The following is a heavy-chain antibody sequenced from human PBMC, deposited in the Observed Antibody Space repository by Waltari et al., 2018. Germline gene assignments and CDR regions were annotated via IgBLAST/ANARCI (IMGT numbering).Heavy chain of an antibody. D-gene: IGHD2-21*02. Sequence: QVQLQQWGAGLLKPSETLSLTCAVYGGSFNVYYWSWIRQPPGKGLEWIGEINHSGNTNDNPSLKSRVAISVDRPKKQFSLKLTSVAAADTAVYYCARLEDCSGGNCYSGNHYAVDVWGLGTTVTVSS. CDR3: ARLEDCSGGNCYSGNHYAVDV. J-gene: IGHJ6*02. V-gene: IGHV4-34*01. CDR2: INHSGNT. CDR1: GGSFNVYY.